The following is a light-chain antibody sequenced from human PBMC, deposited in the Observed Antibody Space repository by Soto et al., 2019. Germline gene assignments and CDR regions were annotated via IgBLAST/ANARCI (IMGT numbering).Light chain of an antibody. CDR2: GAS. CDR1: QSVKSS. Sequence: EIMMTQSPATVSVSPVESSALSCRASQSVKSSLAWYQQKPGQAPRLLIYGASTRATGIPARFSGSGSGTEFTLTITSLQSEDSAVYYCQQYNKWPITFGQGTRLEIK. V-gene: IGKV3-15*01. J-gene: IGKJ5*01. CDR3: QQYNKWPIT.